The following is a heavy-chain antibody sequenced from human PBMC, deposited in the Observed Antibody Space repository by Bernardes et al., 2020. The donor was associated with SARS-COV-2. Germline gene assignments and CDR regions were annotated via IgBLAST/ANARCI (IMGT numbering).Heavy chain of an antibody. CDR2: ISYDGSNK. J-gene: IGHJ6*02. CDR1: GFTFSSSA. V-gene: IGHV3-30-3*01. Sequence: VGSLILSCAASGFTFSSSAMHWVRQAPGQGLEWVAVISYDGSNKYYADSVKGRFTISRDNSKNTLYLQMNSLRAEDTAVYYCARGSVVPAAIFPRGYYYGMDVWGQGTTVTVSS. CDR3: ARGSVVPAAIFPRGYYYGMDV. D-gene: IGHD2-2*02.